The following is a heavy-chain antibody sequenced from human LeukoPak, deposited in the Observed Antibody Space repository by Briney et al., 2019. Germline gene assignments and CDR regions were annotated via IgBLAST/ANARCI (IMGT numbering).Heavy chain of an antibody. Sequence: PGGSLRLSCAASGFTFSSYAMSWVRQAPGKGLEWVSRINSDGSSTSYADSVKGRFTISRDNAKNTLYLQMNSLRAEDTAVYYCARVSSGSYFGYYYYYMDVWGKGTRSPSP. D-gene: IGHD1-26*01. CDR1: GFTFSSYA. V-gene: IGHV3-74*01. CDR3: ARVSSGSYFGYYYYYMDV. CDR2: INSDGSST. J-gene: IGHJ6*03.